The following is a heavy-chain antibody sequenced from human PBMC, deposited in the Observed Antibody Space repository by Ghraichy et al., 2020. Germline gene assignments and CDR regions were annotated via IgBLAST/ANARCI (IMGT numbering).Heavy chain of an antibody. CDR1: GGSVSSSGYT. J-gene: IGHJ4*02. V-gene: IGHV4-30-2*01. CDR3: ARAKYSSAGRDY. CDR2: IFYSGST. D-gene: IGHD6-19*01. Sequence: SETLSLTCAVSGGSVSSSGYTWTWIRQPPGRGLEWIGYIFYSGSTYYNPSLKSRVIISLDRSKNQFSLNLTSVTAADTAVYYCARAKYSSAGRDYGGQGTLV.